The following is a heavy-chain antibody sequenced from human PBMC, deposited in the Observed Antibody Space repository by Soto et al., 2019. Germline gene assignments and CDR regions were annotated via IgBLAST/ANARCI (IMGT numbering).Heavy chain of an antibody. J-gene: IGHJ4*02. CDR1: GYTFTGFS. V-gene: IGHV1-3*01. D-gene: IGHD1-20*01. Sequence: ASVKVSCKASGYTFTGFSLHWVRQAPGQGLEWMGWINADSGNTNYSQKLQGRVTITTDTSTSTAYMELRSPRSDDTAVYYCARSITPTDYWGQGTLVTVS. CDR3: ARSITPTDY. CDR2: INADSGNT.